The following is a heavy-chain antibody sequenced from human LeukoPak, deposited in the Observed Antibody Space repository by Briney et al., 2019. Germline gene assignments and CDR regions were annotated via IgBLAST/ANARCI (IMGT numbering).Heavy chain of an antibody. D-gene: IGHD5-18*01. CDR1: GFTFSSYA. Sequence: GRSLRLSCAASGFTFSSYAMHWVRQAPGKGLEWVAVISYDGSNKYYADSVKGRFTISRDNSKNTLYLEMNSLRAEDTAVYYCARDRWGYSYGGDWGQGTLVTVSS. V-gene: IGHV3-30*04. J-gene: IGHJ4*02. CDR2: ISYDGSNK. CDR3: ARDRWGYSYGGD.